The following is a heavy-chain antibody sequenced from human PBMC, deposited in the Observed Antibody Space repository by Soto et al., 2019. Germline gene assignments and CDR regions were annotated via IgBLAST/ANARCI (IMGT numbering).Heavy chain of an antibody. CDR1: GGSISSGGYY. J-gene: IGHJ5*02. CDR3: ARGTSTNGYAIDL. D-gene: IGHD5-18*01. V-gene: IGHV4-31*03. Sequence: QVQLQESGPGLVKPSQTLSLTCSVSGGSISSGGYYWSWVRQHPGKGLEWIGYIYSSGSTYHNPSLESRVSISIDTSKNHFSLKLTSVTAADTAVYFCARGTSTNGYAIDLWGQGTLVTVSS. CDR2: IYSSGST.